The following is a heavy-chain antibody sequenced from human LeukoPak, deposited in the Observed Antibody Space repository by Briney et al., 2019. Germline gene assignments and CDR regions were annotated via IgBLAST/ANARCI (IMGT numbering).Heavy chain of an antibody. J-gene: IGHJ4*02. V-gene: IGHV3-23*01. D-gene: IGHD3-9*01. Sequence: GGSLRLSCAASGFTFSSYGMSWVRQAPGKGLEWVSAISGSGGSTYYADSVKGRFTISRDNSKNTLYLQMNSLRAEDTAVYYCASQYYDILTGYSLSNDYWGQGTLVTVSS. CDR1: GFTFSSYG. CDR2: ISGSGGST. CDR3: ASQYYDILTGYSLSNDY.